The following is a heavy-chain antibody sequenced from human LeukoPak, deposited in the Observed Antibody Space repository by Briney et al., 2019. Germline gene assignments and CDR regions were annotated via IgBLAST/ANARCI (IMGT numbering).Heavy chain of an antibody. V-gene: IGHV3-48*03. CDR1: RFTSSSYE. D-gene: IGHD2-2*01. Sequence: GGSLRLSCTASRFTSSSYEMNWVRQAPGKGLEWVSYISSSGSTIYYADSVKGRFTISRDNAKNSLYLQMNSLRAEDTAVYYCARGGIYCSSTSCPMLNWFDPWGQGTLVTVSS. CDR3: ARGGIYCSSTSCPMLNWFDP. CDR2: ISSSGSTI. J-gene: IGHJ5*02.